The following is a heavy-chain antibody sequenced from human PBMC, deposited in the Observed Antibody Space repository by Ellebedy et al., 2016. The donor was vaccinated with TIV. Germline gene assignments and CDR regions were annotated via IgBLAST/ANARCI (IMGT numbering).Heavy chain of an antibody. D-gene: IGHD2-21*01. V-gene: IGHV3-21*01. CDR3: ARRYCGVTYCSGVDFDY. CDR2: ISSRSSYI. Sequence: GESLKISCAASGFSFSNYKMNWVRQSPGKGLEWVSSISSRSSYIFYADSVKGRFIISRDNAYNSLYLQMNSLRDEDTAVYYCARRYCGVTYCSGVDFDYWGQGTLVTVSS. J-gene: IGHJ4*02. CDR1: GFSFSNYK.